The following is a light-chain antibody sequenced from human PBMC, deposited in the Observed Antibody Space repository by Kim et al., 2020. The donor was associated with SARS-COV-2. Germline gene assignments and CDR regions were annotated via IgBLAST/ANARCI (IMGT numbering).Light chain of an antibody. CDR2: GAS. CDR1: QSVGSAY. Sequence: EIVLTQSPGTLSLSPGESATLSCRASQSVGSAYLAWYQQKPGQAPRLLIYGASRRATGVPDRFSGSGSGSDFTLTISRLEPEDFAMYYCQQYGDSLPATFGPGTKVDIK. V-gene: IGKV3-20*01. CDR3: QQYGDSLPAT. J-gene: IGKJ3*01.